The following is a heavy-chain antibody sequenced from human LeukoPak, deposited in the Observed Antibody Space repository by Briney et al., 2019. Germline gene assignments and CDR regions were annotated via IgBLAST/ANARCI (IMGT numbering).Heavy chain of an antibody. CDR2: ISGSGGST. D-gene: IGHD3-22*01. V-gene: IGHV3-23*01. CDR3: AKDRGAYYYDSTAFDI. CDR1: GFTFRSYG. Sequence: GRSLRLSCAASGFTFRSYGMSWVRQAPGKGLEWVSAISGSGGSTYYADSVKGRFTISRDNSKNTLYLQMNSLRAEDTAVYYCAKDRGAYYYDSTAFDIWGQGTMVTVSS. J-gene: IGHJ3*02.